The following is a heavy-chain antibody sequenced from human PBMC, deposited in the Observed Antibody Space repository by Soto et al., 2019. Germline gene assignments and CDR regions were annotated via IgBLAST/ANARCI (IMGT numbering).Heavy chain of an antibody. CDR2: ISSSSSYI. CDR3: ARDSDMTTAFY. CDR1: GFTFSTYS. V-gene: IGHV3-21*01. D-gene: IGHD4-4*01. Sequence: EVQLVESGGGLVKPGGSLRLSCAASGFTFSTYSMNWVRQAPGKGLEWVSFISSSSSYIYYADSVKGRFTISRDNAKNSLYLQMNSLRAEDTVVYYCARDSDMTTAFYWGQGTLVTVSS. J-gene: IGHJ4*02.